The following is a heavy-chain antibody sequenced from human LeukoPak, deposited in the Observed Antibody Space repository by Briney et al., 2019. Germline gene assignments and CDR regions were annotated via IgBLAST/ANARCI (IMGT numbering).Heavy chain of an antibody. Sequence: GGSLRLSCAASGFTFDDYGMSWVRQAPGKGLEWASTISGSGGSPYYADSVKGRFTISRDNSKNTLYLQMNSLRAEDTAVFYCAKAQHSSIWGYFDYWGQGTLVTVSS. D-gene: IGHD6-13*01. CDR1: GFTFDDYG. V-gene: IGHV3-23*01. CDR3: AKAQHSSIWGYFDY. J-gene: IGHJ4*02. CDR2: ISGSGGSP.